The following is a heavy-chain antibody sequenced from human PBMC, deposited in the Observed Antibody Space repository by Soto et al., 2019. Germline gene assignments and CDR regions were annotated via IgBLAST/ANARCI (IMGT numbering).Heavy chain of an antibody. J-gene: IGHJ6*02. CDR3: ARQGSNEYYYYGMDV. V-gene: IGHV1-69*12. Sequence: QVQLVQSGAEVKKPGSSVKVSCKASGGTFSSYAINWVRQAPGQGLEWMGGSIRIFGTPDYAQRFQGRVTITADESTSTAYMELSSLRSEDTAVYYCARQGSNEYYYYGMDVWCQGTTVTVSS. CDR1: GGTFSSYA. D-gene: IGHD3-10*01. CDR2: SIRIFGTP.